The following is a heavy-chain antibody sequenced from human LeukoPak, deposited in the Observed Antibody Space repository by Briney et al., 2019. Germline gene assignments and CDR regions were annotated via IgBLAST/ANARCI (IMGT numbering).Heavy chain of an antibody. J-gene: IGHJ4*02. CDR2: ISSSSSYI. D-gene: IGHD6-19*01. V-gene: IGHV3-21*01. Sequence: GGSLRLSCAPSGFTFSSYSMNWVRQAPGKGLEWVSSISSSSSYIYYADSVKGRFTISRDNAKNSLYLQMNSLRAEDTAVYYCARVVDIAVAGTLFDYWGQGTLVTVSS. CDR3: ARVVDIAVAGTLFDY. CDR1: GFTFSSYS.